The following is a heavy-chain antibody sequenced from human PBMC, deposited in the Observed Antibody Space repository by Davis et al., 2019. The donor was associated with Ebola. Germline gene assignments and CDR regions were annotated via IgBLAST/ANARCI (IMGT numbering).Heavy chain of an antibody. Sequence: HSQTLSLTCAISGDSVPSSSGAWNWIRQSPSRGLEWLGRTYYNSKWYNDYAVSVKSRITVNPDTSKNQFSLQLDSVTPEDTAVYYCARGWLRSGLDYWGQGILVTVSS. CDR2: TYYNSKWYN. CDR1: GDSVPSSSGA. V-gene: IGHV6-1*01. CDR3: ARGWLRSGLDY. D-gene: IGHD3-22*01. J-gene: IGHJ4*02.